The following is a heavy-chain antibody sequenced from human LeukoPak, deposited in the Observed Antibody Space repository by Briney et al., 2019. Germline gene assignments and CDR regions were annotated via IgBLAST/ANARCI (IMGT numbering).Heavy chain of an antibody. CDR3: ARWDTGSFYGIGD. D-gene: IGHD1-26*01. Sequence: GGSLRLSCAASGFTFSSYWMTWVRQAPGKGLEWVANIKQDGSAKYYVDSVKGRFTISRDNAKNSLYLEMNSLRAEDAAVYYCARWDTGSFYGIGDWGQGTLVTVSS. CDR2: IKQDGSAK. CDR1: GFTFSSYW. J-gene: IGHJ4*02. V-gene: IGHV3-7*01.